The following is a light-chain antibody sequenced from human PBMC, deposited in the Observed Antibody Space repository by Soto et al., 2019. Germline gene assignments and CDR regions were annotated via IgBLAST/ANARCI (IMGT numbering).Light chain of an antibody. CDR1: QTISSW. J-gene: IGKJ1*01. V-gene: IGKV1-5*03. CDR2: KAS. CDR3: QHYNSYSEA. Sequence: DIQMTQSPSTLSGSVGDRFTITCLASQTISSWLAWYQQKPGKAPKLLIYKASTLKSGVPSRFSGSGSGTEFTLTISSLQPDDFATYYCQHYNSYSEAFGQGTQVEIK.